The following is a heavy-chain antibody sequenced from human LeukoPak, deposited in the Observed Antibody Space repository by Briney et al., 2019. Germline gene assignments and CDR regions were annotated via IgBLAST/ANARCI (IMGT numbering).Heavy chain of an antibody. CDR2: IWYDGGNT. Sequence: SGRSLRLSCAASGFTFSSYAMHWVRQAPGKGLEWVAVIWYDGGNTYYADSVKGRFTISRDNSKNTLYLQMDSLRAEDTAVYYCARDRYCTNDVCYSQFDYWGQGTLVTVSS. V-gene: IGHV3-33*08. D-gene: IGHD2-8*01. J-gene: IGHJ4*02. CDR1: GFTFSSYA. CDR3: ARDRYCTNDVCYSQFDY.